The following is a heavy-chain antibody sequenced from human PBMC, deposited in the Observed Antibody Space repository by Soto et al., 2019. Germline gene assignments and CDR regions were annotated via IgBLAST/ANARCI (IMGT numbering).Heavy chain of an antibody. Sequence: ASVKVSCKASGYTFTGYYMHWVRQAPGQGLEWMGWINPNSGGTNYAQKFQGWVTMTRDTSISTAYMELSRLRSDDTAVYYCARTARCDSSGYLVNWGQGTLVTVSS. CDR2: INPNSGGT. D-gene: IGHD3-22*01. J-gene: IGHJ4*02. V-gene: IGHV1-2*04. CDR1: GYTFTGYY. CDR3: ARTARCDSSGYLVN.